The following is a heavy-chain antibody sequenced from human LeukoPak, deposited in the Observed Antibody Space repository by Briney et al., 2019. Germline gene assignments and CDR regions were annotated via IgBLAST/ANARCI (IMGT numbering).Heavy chain of an antibody. J-gene: IGHJ4*02. CDR3: AKGPYSESYSDY. Sequence: GGSLRLSCAASGFTFSSYAMSWVRQAPGKGLGWVSTISGSGASTYYADSVKGRFTISRDNSKNTLYLQMNSLRAEDTAIYYCAKGPYSESYSDYWGQGTLVTVSS. V-gene: IGHV3-23*01. D-gene: IGHD1-26*01. CDR1: GFTFSSYA. CDR2: ISGSGAST.